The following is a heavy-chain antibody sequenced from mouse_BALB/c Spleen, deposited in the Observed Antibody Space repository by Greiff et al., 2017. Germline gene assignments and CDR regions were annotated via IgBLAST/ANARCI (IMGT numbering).Heavy chain of an antibody. J-gene: IGHJ2*01. CDR1: GFTFSNYW. CDR3: TGTDY. V-gene: IGHV6-6*02. Sequence: EVQVEESGGGLVQPGGSMKLSCVASGFTFSNYWMNWVRQSPEKGLEWVAEIRLKSNNYATHYAESVKGRFTISRDESKSSVYLQMNNLRAEDTGIYYCTGTDYWGQGTTRTVSS. D-gene: IGHD4-1*01. CDR2: IRLKSNNYAT.